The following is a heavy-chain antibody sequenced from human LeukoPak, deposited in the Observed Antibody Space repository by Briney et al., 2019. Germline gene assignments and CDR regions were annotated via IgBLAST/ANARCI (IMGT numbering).Heavy chain of an antibody. D-gene: IGHD4-17*01. J-gene: IGHJ5*02. CDR1: GGSISSSSYY. Sequence: SETLSLTCTVSGGSISSSSYYWGWIRQPPGKGLEWIGSIYYSGSTYYNPSLKSRVTISVDTSKNQFSLKLSSVIAADTAVYYCASNFYGDYINWFDPWGQGTLVTVSS. V-gene: IGHV4-39*01. CDR3: ASNFYGDYINWFDP. CDR2: IYYSGST.